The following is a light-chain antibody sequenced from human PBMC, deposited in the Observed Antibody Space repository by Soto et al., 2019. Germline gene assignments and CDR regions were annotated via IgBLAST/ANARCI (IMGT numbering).Light chain of an antibody. CDR3: QQRSNWPIGT. J-gene: IGKJ2*01. CDR2: DAS. V-gene: IGKV3-11*01. Sequence: EIVLTQSPATLSLSPGERATLSCRASQSVSSYLAWYQQKPGQAPRLLIYDASNRATGTPARFSGSGSGTDFALTISSLEPEDFAVYYGQQRSNWPIGTFGQGTKLEIK. CDR1: QSVSSY.